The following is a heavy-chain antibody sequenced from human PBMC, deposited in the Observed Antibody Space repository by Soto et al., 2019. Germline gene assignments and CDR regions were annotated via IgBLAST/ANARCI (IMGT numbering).Heavy chain of an antibody. J-gene: IGHJ6*02. CDR3: ARNSPLLGAHYYGVAV. CDR1: GDSINSYF. D-gene: IGHD1-26*01. Sequence: SETLSLTCSVSGDSINSYFWSWIRQPPGKGLEWIGYVYYTGTSTYNPSFKSRVTISVDTSRNQFSLKLTSVTAADTAVYYCARNSPLLGAHYYGVAVWGQGTTVTVSS. CDR2: VYYTGTS. V-gene: IGHV4-59*08.